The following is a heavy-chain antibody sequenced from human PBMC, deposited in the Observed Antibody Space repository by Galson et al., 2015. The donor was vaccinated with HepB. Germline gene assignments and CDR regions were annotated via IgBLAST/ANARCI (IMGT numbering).Heavy chain of an antibody. CDR1: GFTFNIYG. D-gene: IGHD6-19*01. V-gene: IGHV3-30*03. J-gene: IGHJ4*02. CDR2: ISYDGSNK. CDR3: ARDHGSLAVAGSPPFDY. Sequence: SLRLSCAASGFTFNIYGMHWVRQAPGKGLEWVAVISYDGSNKYYADSVKGRFTISRDNSKNTLYLQMNSLRAEDTAVYYCARDHGSLAVAGSPPFDYWGQGTLVTVSS.